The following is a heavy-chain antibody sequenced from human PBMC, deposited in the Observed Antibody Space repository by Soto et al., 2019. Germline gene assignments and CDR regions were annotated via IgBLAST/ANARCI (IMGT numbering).Heavy chain of an antibody. CDR2: ISPYNGTT. Sequence: ASVKVSCKASGYTFTTYGISWVRQAPGQGLEWMGWISPYNGTTKYAEKFQGEMTMTTDTATSTAYMDLRSLRSDDTAVYYCVKDRDSNSWPSRDVWGPGTTVTVSS. D-gene: IGHD3-22*01. V-gene: IGHV1-18*04. J-gene: IGHJ6*02. CDR3: VKDRDSNSWPSRDV. CDR1: GYTFTTYG.